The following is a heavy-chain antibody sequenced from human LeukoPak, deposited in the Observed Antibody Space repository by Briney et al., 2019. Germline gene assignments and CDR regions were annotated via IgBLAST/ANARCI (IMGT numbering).Heavy chain of an antibody. CDR2: INPNSGGT. CDR1: GHTFTVYY. D-gene: IGHD2-15*01. Sequence: ASVNVSCKASGHTFTVYYMHWVRQAPGQGLEWMGWINPNSGGTNYAQKFQGWVTMTRDTSISTAYMELSRLRSDDTAVYYCARGLRYYFDYWGQGTLVTVSS. V-gene: IGHV1-2*04. CDR3: ARGLRYYFDY. J-gene: IGHJ4*02.